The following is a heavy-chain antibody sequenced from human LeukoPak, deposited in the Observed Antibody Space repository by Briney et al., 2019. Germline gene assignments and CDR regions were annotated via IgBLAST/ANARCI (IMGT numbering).Heavy chain of an antibody. CDR1: GYTFTSYG. D-gene: IGHD3-22*01. Sequence: GASVKVSCKASGYTFTSYGISWVRQAPGQGLEWMGWISAYNGNTNYAQKLQGSVTMTTDTSTSTAYMELRSLRSDDTAVYYCARDLSNYYDSSGYADYWGQGTLVTVSS. CDR2: ISAYNGNT. CDR3: ARDLSNYYDSSGYADY. V-gene: IGHV1-18*01. J-gene: IGHJ4*02.